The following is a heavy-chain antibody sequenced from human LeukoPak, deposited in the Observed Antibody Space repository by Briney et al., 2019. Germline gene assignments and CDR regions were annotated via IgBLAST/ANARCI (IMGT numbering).Heavy chain of an antibody. CDR3: ARVGYSNSYDY. CDR1: GYTLTDFS. Sequence: ASVKVSCKVSGYTLTDFSMHWVRQTPGKGLEWMGGFDPEDGEIIYAQKFQGRVTMTEDTSTDTAYLKLSSLRSEDTAVYYCARVGYSNSYDYWGQGTQVTVSS. V-gene: IGHV1-24*01. D-gene: IGHD1-26*01. CDR2: FDPEDGEI. J-gene: IGHJ4*02.